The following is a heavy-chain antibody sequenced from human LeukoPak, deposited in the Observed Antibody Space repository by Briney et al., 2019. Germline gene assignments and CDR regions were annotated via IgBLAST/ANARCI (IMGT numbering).Heavy chain of an antibody. V-gene: IGHV6-1*01. CDR1: RDSVSSNNGA. Sequence: SQTLSVTCDISRDSVSSNNGAWNWIRQSPSGGLEWLGRIYYRSRWYNDYAASVQGRLTINPDTSKNQFSLQLKSVTPADTAVYYCARDEGNTGWYTFDYWGQGTLVSVPS. CDR3: ARDEGNTGWYTFDY. D-gene: IGHD6-19*01. CDR2: IYYRSRWYN. J-gene: IGHJ4*02.